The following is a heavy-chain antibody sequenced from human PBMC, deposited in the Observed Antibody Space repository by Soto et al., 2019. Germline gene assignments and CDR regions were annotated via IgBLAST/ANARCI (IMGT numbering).Heavy chain of an antibody. CDR2: IYWDDDK. CDR3: AHRRQGGCYFDY. CDR1: GFSLSTSGVG. V-gene: IGHV2-5*02. J-gene: IGHJ4*02. Sequence: QITLKESGPTLVKPTQTLTLTCTFSGFSLSTSGVGVGWIRQPPGKALAWLALIYWDDDKRYSPSLKRRLTITKDTSKNQEVLTMTNMDAVDTATYYCAHRRQGGCYFDYWGQGTLVTVSS.